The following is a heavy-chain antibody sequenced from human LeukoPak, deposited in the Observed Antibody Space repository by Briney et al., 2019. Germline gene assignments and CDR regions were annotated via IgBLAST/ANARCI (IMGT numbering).Heavy chain of an antibody. CDR1: GGSISSYY. Sequence: PSETLSLTCTVSGGSISSYYWSWIRQPPGKGLEWIGYIYYSGSTNYNPSLKSRVTIPVDTSKNQFSLKLSSVTAADTAVYYCARAPRRSLYYYYGMDVWGQGTTVTVSS. CDR3: ARAPRRSLYYYYGMDV. CDR2: IYYSGST. J-gene: IGHJ6*02. D-gene: IGHD1-14*01. V-gene: IGHV4-59*01.